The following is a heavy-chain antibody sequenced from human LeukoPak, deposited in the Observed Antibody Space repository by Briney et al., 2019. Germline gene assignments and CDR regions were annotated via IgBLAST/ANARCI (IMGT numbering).Heavy chain of an antibody. CDR1: GGSISSSSYY. J-gene: IGHJ3*02. V-gene: IGHV4-39*01. D-gene: IGHD2-2*01. Sequence: SETLSLTCTVSGGSISSSSYYWGWIRQPLGKGLEWIGSIYYSGSTYYNPSLKSRVTISVDTSKNQFSLKLSSVTAADTAVYYCARPRARIVVVPATDAFDIWGQGTMVTVSS. CDR2: IYYSGST. CDR3: ARPRARIVVVPATDAFDI.